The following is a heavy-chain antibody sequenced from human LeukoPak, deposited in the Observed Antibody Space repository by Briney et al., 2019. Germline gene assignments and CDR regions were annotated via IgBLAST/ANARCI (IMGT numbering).Heavy chain of an antibody. CDR1: GFTFGNYG. CDR2: INWNGGST. Sequence: GGSLRLSCAASGFTFGNYGMSWVRQAPGKGLEWVSGINWNGGSTGYADSVEGRFTISRDNAKNSLYLQMNSLRAEDTAVYYCARTYYYDSSGYPFDYWGQGTLVTVSS. D-gene: IGHD3-22*01. J-gene: IGHJ4*02. CDR3: ARTYYYDSSGYPFDY. V-gene: IGHV3-20*04.